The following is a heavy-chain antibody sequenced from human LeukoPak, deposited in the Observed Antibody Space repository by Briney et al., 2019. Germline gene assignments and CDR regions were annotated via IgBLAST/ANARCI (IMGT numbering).Heavy chain of an antibody. V-gene: IGHV4-39*01. D-gene: IGHD6-13*01. CDR3: AREVAASSWSY. CDR2: IYYSGST. Sequence: SPTMSLTCTVSGDSISSGSYYWGWIRQPPGKGLEWVGSIYYSGSTYYNPSLKSRVTISVDTSKKQFSLKLNSVTAADTAVYYCAREVAASSWSYWGQGTLVTVSS. CDR1: GDSISSGSYY. J-gene: IGHJ4*02.